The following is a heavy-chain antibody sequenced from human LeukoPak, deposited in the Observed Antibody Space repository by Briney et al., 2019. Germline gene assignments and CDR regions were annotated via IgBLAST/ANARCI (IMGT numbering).Heavy chain of an antibody. Sequence: PGGSLRLSRAASGFIFNNHWMIWVRQAPGKGLEWVANIKEDGREKYYVDSVKGRFTVSRDNAENSLYLQMNSLRTEDTGVYYCARYNMDVWGQGTTVTVSS. J-gene: IGHJ6*02. V-gene: IGHV3-7*01. D-gene: IGHD1-14*01. CDR1: GFIFNNHW. CDR3: ARYNMDV. CDR2: IKEDGREK.